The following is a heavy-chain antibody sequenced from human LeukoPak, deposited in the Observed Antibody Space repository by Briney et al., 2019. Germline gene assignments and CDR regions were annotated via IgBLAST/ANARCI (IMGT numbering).Heavy chain of an antibody. CDR1: GFTFSGSA. CDR3: TSLYGSGSYYQDY. Sequence: GGFLRLSCAASGFTFSGSAMHWVRQASGKGLEWVGRIRSKANSYATAYAASVKGRFTISRDDSKNTAYLQMNSLKTEDTAVYYCTSLYGSGSYYQDYWGQGTLVTVSS. J-gene: IGHJ4*02. CDR2: IRSKANSYAT. V-gene: IGHV3-73*01. D-gene: IGHD3-10*01.